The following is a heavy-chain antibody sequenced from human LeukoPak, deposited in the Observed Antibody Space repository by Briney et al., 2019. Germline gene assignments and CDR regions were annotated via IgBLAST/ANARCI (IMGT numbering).Heavy chain of an antibody. J-gene: IGHJ4*02. CDR1: GGSISSSNW. D-gene: IGHD6-19*01. V-gene: IGHV4-4*02. CDR3: ARRSRSSWLVGSYFDY. CDR2: IYHSGST. Sequence: PSGTLSLTCAVSGGSISSSNWWSWVRQPPGKGPEWIGEIYHSGSTNYNPSLKSRVTISVDKSKNQFSLKLSSVTAADTAVYYCARRSRSSWLVGSYFDYWGQGTLVTVSS.